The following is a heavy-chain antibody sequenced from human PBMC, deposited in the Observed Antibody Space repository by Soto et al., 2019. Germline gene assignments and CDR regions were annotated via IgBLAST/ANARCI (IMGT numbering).Heavy chain of an antibody. CDR1: GGTFSSYA. D-gene: IGHD2-8*02. J-gene: IGHJ4*02. CDR2: IIPIFGTA. CDR3: VRGPYSSGSLYYLDY. Sequence: SVKVSCKASGGTFSSYAISWVRQAPGQGLEWMGGIIPIFGTANYAQKFQGRVTITADESTSTAYMELTSLTSEDTAIYYCVRGPYSSGSLYYLDYWGQGTLVTVSS. V-gene: IGHV1-69*13.